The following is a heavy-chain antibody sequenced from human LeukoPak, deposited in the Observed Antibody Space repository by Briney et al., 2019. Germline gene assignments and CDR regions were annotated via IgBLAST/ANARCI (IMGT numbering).Heavy chain of an antibody. Sequence: GGSLRLSCAASGFTFSSYAMSWVRQAPGKGLEWASAISGSGGSTYYADSVKGRFTISRDNSKNTLYLQMNSLRAEDTAVYYCAKGGGGYSYGYFDYWGQGTLVTVSS. V-gene: IGHV3-23*01. CDR3: AKGGGGYSYGYFDY. J-gene: IGHJ4*02. CDR1: GFTFSSYA. D-gene: IGHD5-18*01. CDR2: ISGSGGST.